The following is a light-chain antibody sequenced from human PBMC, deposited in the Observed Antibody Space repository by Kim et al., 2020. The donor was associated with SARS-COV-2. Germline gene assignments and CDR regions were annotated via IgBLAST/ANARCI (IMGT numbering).Light chain of an antibody. CDR1: SIGSKG. CDR2: YDS. V-gene: IGLV3-21*04. Sequence: AQRKTAGITCWGNSIGSKGVHWYQQKPGQATVLVIYYDSDRPSGIPERFSGSNSGNTATLTISRVEAGDEADYYCQVWDSSSDHWVFGGGTQLTVL. CDR3: QVWDSSSDHWV. J-gene: IGLJ3*02.